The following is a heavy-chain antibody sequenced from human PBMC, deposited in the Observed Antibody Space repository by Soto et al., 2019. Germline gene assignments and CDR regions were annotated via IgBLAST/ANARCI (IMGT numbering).Heavy chain of an antibody. CDR1: GYSFTSYW. CDR3: AKEPPIAAAGRRPYYYYGMDV. Sequence: GESLKISCKGSGYSFTSYWISWVRQMPGKGLEWMGRIDPSDSYTNYSPSFQGHVTISADNSKNTLYLQMNSLRAEDTAVYYCAKEPPIAAAGRRPYYYYGMDVWGQGTTVTVSS. J-gene: IGHJ6*02. V-gene: IGHV5-10-1*01. CDR2: IDPSDSYT. D-gene: IGHD6-13*01.